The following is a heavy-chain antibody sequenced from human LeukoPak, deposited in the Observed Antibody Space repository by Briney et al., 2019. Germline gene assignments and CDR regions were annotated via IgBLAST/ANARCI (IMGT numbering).Heavy chain of an antibody. CDR3: ARRGYSGYDEYYFDY. CDR1: GFTFSSYG. V-gene: IGHV3-30*02. CDR2: IRYDGSNK. D-gene: IGHD5-12*01. Sequence: GGSLRLSCAASGFTFSSYGMHWVRQAPGKGLEWVAFIRYDGSNKYYADSVKGRFTISRDNSKNTLYLQMNSLRAEDTAVYYCARRGYSGYDEYYFDYWGQGTLVSVSS. J-gene: IGHJ4*02.